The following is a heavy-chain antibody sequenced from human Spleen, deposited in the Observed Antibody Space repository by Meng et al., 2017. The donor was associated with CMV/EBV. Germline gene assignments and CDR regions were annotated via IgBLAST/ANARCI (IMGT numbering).Heavy chain of an antibody. CDR2: MNPNSGNT. CDR3: ARFGEDYGDKLFDY. V-gene: IGHV1-8*02. Sequence: ASVKVSCKASGYTFTDHYFHWVRQATGQGLEWMGWMNPNSGNTGYAQKFQGRVTMTRNTSISTAYMELTSLRSDDTAVYYCARFGEDYGDKLFDYWGQGTLVTVSS. CDR1: GYTFTDHY. D-gene: IGHD4-17*01. J-gene: IGHJ4*02.